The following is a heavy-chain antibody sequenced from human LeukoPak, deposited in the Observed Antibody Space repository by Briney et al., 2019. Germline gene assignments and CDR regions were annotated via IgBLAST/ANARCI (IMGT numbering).Heavy chain of an antibody. V-gene: IGHV1-3*04. CDR3: AREGSASSSWYNFDY. Sequence: ASVKVSCKASGYTFTGYYMHWVRQAPGQRFEWMGWLNTGNGNTKYSQKFQGRVTITRDTSASTAYMELSSLRSEDSAVYYCAREGSASSSWYNFDYWAREPWSPSPQ. CDR2: LNTGNGNT. CDR1: GYTFTGYY. D-gene: IGHD6-13*01. J-gene: IGHJ4*02.